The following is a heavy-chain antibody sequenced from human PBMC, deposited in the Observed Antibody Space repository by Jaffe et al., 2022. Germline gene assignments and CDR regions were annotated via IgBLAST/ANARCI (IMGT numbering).Heavy chain of an antibody. CDR1: GYSISSGYY. CDR2: IYHSGST. V-gene: IGHV4-38-2*01. D-gene: IGHD3-10*02. Sequence: QVQLQESGPGLVKPSETLSLTCAVSGYSISSGYYWGWIRQPPGKGLEWIGSIYHSGSTYYNPSLKSRVTISVDTSKNQFSLKLSSVTAADTAVYYCARSPYLRGVNFDYWGQGTLVTVSS. J-gene: IGHJ4*02. CDR3: ARSPYLRGVNFDY.